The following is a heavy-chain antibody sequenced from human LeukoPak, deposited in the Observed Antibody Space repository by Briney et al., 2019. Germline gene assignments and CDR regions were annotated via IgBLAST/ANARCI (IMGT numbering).Heavy chain of an antibody. CDR2: IYSGGST. D-gene: IGHD6-19*01. CDR1: GFTVSSNY. CDR3: ARRATSSGWDY. V-gene: IGHV3-53*01. Sequence: PGGSLRLSCAASGFTVSSNYMSWVRQAPGKGLEWVSVIYSGGSTYYADSVKGRFTISRDNFKNTLYLQMNSLRAEDTAVYYCARRATSSGWDYWGQGTLVTVSS. J-gene: IGHJ4*02.